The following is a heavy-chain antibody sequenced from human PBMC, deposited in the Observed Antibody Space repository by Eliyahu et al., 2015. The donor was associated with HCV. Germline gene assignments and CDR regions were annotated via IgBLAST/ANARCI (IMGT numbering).Heavy chain of an antibody. Sequence: QVQLVQSGAEVKKPXASVKVSCXASGXTFTGYYMHWVRQAPGQGLEWMGWINPNSGGTNYAQKFQGRVTMTRDTSISTAYMELSRLRSDDTAVYYCARDLLVVVPAYGMDVWGQGTTVTVSS. CDR1: GXTFTGYY. V-gene: IGHV1-2*02. D-gene: IGHD2-2*01. CDR3: ARDLLVVVPAYGMDV. J-gene: IGHJ6*02. CDR2: INPNSGGT.